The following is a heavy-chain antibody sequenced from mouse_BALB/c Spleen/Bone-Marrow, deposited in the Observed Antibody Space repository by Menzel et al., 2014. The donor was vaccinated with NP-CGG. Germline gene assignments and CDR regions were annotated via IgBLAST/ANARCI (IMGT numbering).Heavy chain of an antibody. CDR2: INPSNGGT. V-gene: IGHV1S81*02. J-gene: IGHJ4*01. CDR1: GYTFTSXY. Sequence: QVQLQQPGAELVKPGASVKLSCKASGYTFTSXYXYWVKQRPGQGLEWFGEINPSNGGTNFNEKFKNKATLTVDKSSSTAYMQLSSLTSEDSAVYYCSRGRRDALDYWGQGTSVTVSS. CDR3: SRGRRDALDY.